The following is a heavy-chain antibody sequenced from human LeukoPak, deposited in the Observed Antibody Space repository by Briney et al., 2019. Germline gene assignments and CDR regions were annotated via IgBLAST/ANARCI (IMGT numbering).Heavy chain of an antibody. CDR3: VSLRKRGGAFDN. J-gene: IGHJ3*02. Sequence: SETLSLTCTVSGGSISSYYWNWIRQPPGKGLEWIGYIFYSRSTNYNPSLKSRVTISVDTSKNQFSLKLSSVTAADTAVYYCVSLRKRGGAFDNWGQGTMVTVSS. CDR1: GGSISSYY. CDR2: IFYSRST. V-gene: IGHV4-59*01.